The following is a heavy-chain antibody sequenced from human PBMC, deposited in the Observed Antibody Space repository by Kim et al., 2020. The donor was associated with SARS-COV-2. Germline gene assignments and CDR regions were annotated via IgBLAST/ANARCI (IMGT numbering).Heavy chain of an antibody. CDR3: ARDYVWGSYRPLDY. CDR2: IDWDDDK. V-gene: IGHV2-70*17. Sequence: SGPTLVNPTQTLTLTCTFSGFSLSTSAMCVSWIRQPPGKALEWLARIDWDDDKFYSTSLKTRLTISKDTSKNQVVLTMTNMDPVDTATYYCARDYVWGSYRPLDYWGQGTLVSVSS. CDR1: GFSLSTSAMC. D-gene: IGHD3-16*02. J-gene: IGHJ4*02.